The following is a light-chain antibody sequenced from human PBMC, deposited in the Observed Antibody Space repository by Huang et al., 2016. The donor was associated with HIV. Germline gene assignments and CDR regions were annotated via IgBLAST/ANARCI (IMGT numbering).Light chain of an antibody. CDR1: QGLANY. CDR2: DAA. Sequence: EIVLTQSPATLSLSPGERATLSSRASQGLANYLAWYQQKPGQAPRLRIYDAANRATGIPDRFSGSVSGTDFTLTISSLEPEDFAVYYCQQRGNWQLTFGGGTKVEIK. V-gene: IGKV3-11*01. J-gene: IGKJ4*01. CDR3: QQRGNWQLT.